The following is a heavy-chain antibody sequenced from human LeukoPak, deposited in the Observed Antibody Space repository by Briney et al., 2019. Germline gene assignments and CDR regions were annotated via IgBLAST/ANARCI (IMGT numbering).Heavy chain of an antibody. Sequence: SETLSLTCTVSGGSISSGDYYWSWIRQPPGKGLEWIGYIYYSGSTYYNPSLKSRVTISVDTSKNQFSLKLSSVTAAYTAVYYCASLSSTYAFDIWGQGTMVTVSS. J-gene: IGHJ3*02. CDR2: IYYSGST. V-gene: IGHV4-30-4*08. CDR1: GGSISSGDYY. CDR3: ASLSSTYAFDI. D-gene: IGHD2-2*01.